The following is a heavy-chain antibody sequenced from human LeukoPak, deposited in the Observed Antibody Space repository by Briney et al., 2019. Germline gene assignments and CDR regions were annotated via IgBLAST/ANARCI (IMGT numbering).Heavy chain of an antibody. V-gene: IGHV1-18*01. D-gene: IGHD2-21*01. CDR1: GYTFTSYG. Sequence: ASVKVSCKASGYTFTSYGISWVRQAPGQGLGWMGWISAYNGNTNYAQKLQGRVTMTTDTSTSTAYMELRSLRSDDTAVYYCARGRTDWLSDYYYMDVWGKGTTVTISS. CDR2: ISAYNGNT. J-gene: IGHJ6*03. CDR3: ARGRTDWLSDYYYMDV.